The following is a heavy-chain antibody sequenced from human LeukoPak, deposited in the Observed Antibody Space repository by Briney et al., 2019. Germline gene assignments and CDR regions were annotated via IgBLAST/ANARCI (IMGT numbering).Heavy chain of an antibody. CDR1: GFTFSSYS. V-gene: IGHV3-33*08. CDR2: IWYDGSNK. CDR3: ARDRLWFGELWWAFDI. J-gene: IGHJ3*02. Sequence: PGGSLRLSCAASGFTFSSYSMNWVRQAPGKGLEWVAVIWYDGSNKYYADSVKGRFTISRDNSKNTLYLQMNSLRAEDTAVYYCARDRLWFGELWWAFDIWGQGTMVTVSS. D-gene: IGHD3-10*01.